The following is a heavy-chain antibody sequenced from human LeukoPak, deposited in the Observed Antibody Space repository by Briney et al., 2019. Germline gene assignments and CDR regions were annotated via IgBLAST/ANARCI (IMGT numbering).Heavy chain of an antibody. J-gene: IGHJ3*02. CDR3: ARVGANYYDSSGYWRSGAFDI. V-gene: IGHV4-38-2*02. D-gene: IGHD3-22*01. CDR2: IYHSGST. Sequence: PSETLCLTCTVSGYSISSGYYWGWIRQPPGKGLEWIGSIYHSGSTYYNPSLKSRVTISVDTSKNQFSLKLSSVTAADTAVYYCARVGANYYDSSGYWRSGAFDIWGQGTMVTVSS. CDR1: GYSISSGYY.